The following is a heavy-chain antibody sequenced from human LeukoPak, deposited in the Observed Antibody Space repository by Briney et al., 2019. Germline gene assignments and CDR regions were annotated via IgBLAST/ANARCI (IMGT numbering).Heavy chain of an antibody. J-gene: IGHJ4*02. CDR2: IYSGGST. Sequence: PGGSLRLSCAASGFTFSSYGMHWVRQAPGKGLEWVSVIYSGGSTYYADSVKGRFTISRDNSKNTLYLQMNSLRAEDTAVYYCAKDFASYDILTGYLSYWGQGTLVTVSS. CDR3: AKDFASYDILTGYLSY. V-gene: IGHV3-NL1*01. CDR1: GFTFSSYG. D-gene: IGHD3-9*01.